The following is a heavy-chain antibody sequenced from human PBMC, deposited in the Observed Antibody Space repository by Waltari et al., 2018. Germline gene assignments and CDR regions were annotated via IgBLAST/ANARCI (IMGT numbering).Heavy chain of an antibody. Sequence: QVHLVQSGAEVKKPGSSVKVSCKASGGTFGGYSVAWVRQAAGQGLEWLGGIIPIFGTPQYAQNFQGRVTLTADAATTTAYLELSGLTSEDTAIYYCARRNLGFAFDVWGQGTLVIVSS. CDR3: ARRNLGFAFDV. V-gene: IGHV1-69*12. J-gene: IGHJ3*01. CDR1: GGTFGGYS. D-gene: IGHD1-26*01. CDR2: IIPIFGTP.